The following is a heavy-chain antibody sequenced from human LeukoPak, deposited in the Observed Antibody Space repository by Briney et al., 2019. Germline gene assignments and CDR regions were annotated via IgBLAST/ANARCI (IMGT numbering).Heavy chain of an antibody. CDR2: IYYTGST. J-gene: IGHJ4*02. CDR1: GGSISSYY. Sequence: SETLSLTCTVSGGSISSYYRSWIRQPPGKGLEWIRYIYYTGSTNYNPSLEGRVTISLDTSKNQFSLKLTSVTAADTAVYYCAREAFYDGIDYWGQGTLVTASS. V-gene: IGHV4-59*01. D-gene: IGHD4-23*01. CDR3: AREAFYDGIDY.